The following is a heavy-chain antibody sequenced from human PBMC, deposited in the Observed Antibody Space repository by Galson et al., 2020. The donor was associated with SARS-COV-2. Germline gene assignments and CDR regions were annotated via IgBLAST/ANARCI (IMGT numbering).Heavy chain of an antibody. D-gene: IGHD1-26*01. Sequence: SETLSLTCGISGDSVSSNTAAWHWIRQSPSRGLEWLGRTYYRSKWNNDYSVSVKGRITINPDTSKNQFSLQLNSVTPEDTAVYYCARSDSIVGSSRNFDNWGQGTQVTVSS. V-gene: IGHV6-1*01. CDR1: GDSVSSNTAA. CDR3: ARSDSIVGSSRNFDN. J-gene: IGHJ4*02. CDR2: TYYRSKWNN.